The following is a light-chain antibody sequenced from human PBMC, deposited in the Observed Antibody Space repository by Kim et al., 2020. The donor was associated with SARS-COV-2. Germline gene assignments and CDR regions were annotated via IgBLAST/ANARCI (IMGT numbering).Light chain of an antibody. CDR1: QDIKTS. J-gene: IGKJ2*01. V-gene: IGKV1-33*01. CDR2: DAF. Sequence: SAFLGERITITCQACQDIKTSLNWFQQKPGKAPRVLISDAFNLETGVPSRFSGSGSGTHFSLHVSGLQPEDVAIYYCQQYDNLPYTFGQGTKLEI. CDR3: QQYDNLPYT.